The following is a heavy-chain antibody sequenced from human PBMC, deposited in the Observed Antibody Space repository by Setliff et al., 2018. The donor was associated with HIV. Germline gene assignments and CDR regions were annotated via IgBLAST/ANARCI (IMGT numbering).Heavy chain of an antibody. V-gene: IGHV4-38-2*01. CDR1: GYSISSDYY. CDR2: FSPRGRT. CDR3: ASTTSGVSGSYPAHAFDI. D-gene: IGHD3-10*01. J-gene: IGHJ3*02. Sequence: SETLSLTCAVFGYSISSDYYWGWIRQPPGKGLEWIGSFSPRGRTYQNGSLKSRVTISVDRSRNQFSLKLTSVTAADTVIYYCASTTSGVSGSYPAHAFDIWGQGTMVTVSS.